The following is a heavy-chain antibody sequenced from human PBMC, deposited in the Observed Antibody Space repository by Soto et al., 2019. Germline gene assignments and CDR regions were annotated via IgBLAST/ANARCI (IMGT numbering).Heavy chain of an antibody. CDR3: AREDGGGPLDY. J-gene: IGHJ4*01. D-gene: IGHD3-10*01. Sequence: QVHLEQSGAEVKKPGASVKVSCKTFGYLFSVYHVHWVRQAPGQSPEWMGYITTASGDTEYSQKFQGRVTITSDTAASTVYMDLSSLTSEDTAVYYCAREDGGGPLDYWGQGTLVTVSS. CDR2: ITTASGDT. V-gene: IGHV1-3*04. CDR1: GYLFSVYH.